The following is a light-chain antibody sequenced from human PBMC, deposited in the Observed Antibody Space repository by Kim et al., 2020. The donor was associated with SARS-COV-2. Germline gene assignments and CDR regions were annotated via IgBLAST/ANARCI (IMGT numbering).Light chain of an antibody. CDR2: GAS. Sequence: SPGERATLSCRASQSVSSSYLAWYQQKPGQAPRLLIYGASSRATGIPDRFSGSGSGTDFTLTISRLKPEDFAVYYCQQYGSSPGTFGQGTKVDIK. J-gene: IGKJ1*01. CDR1: QSVSSSY. V-gene: IGKV3-20*01. CDR3: QQYGSSPGT.